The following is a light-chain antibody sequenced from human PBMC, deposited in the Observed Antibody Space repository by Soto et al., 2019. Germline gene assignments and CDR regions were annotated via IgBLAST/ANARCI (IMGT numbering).Light chain of an antibody. CDR3: QQYYSTPWT. CDR1: QSVFYSSNNKNS. J-gene: IGKJ1*01. CDR2: WAS. Sequence: DIVMTQSPDSLAVSLGERATINCKSSQSVFYSSNNKNSLAWYQQKPGQPPKLLIYWASTRESGIPHRFSGSGSGTDFTRTITSLQAEDVAVYYCQQYYSTPWTFGQGTKVEIK. V-gene: IGKV4-1*01.